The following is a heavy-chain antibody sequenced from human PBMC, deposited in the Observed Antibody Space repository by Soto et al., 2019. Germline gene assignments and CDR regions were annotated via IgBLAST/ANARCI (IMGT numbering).Heavy chain of an antibody. Sequence: QVQLQESGPGLVKPSQTLSLTCTVSGGSISSGGYYWSWIRQHPGKGLEWIGYIYYSGSTYYNPSLKSRVTISVDTSKHQFSLKLSSVTAADTAVYYCARGADFWSGYYEGPYWFDPWGQGTLVTVSS. CDR1: GGSISSGGYY. CDR3: ARGADFWSGYYEGPYWFDP. D-gene: IGHD3-3*01. V-gene: IGHV4-31*03. CDR2: IYYSGST. J-gene: IGHJ5*02.